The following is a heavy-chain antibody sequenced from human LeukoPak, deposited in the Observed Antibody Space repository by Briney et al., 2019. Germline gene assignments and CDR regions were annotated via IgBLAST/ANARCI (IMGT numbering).Heavy chain of an antibody. CDR2: IYSGGST. D-gene: IGHD3-10*01. Sequence: GGSLRLSCAASGFTVSSNYMSWVRQAPGKGLEWVSVIYSGGSTYYADSVKGRFTISRDNSKNTLYLQMNSLRAEDTAVYYCAKDPRITMVRGEASGYYYYMDVWGKGTTVTISS. J-gene: IGHJ6*03. CDR1: GFTVSSNY. CDR3: AKDPRITMVRGEASGYYYYMDV. V-gene: IGHV3-53*01.